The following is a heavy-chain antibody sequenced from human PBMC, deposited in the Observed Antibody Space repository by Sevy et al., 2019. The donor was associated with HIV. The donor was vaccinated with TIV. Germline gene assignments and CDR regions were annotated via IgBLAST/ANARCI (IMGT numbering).Heavy chain of an antibody. CDR1: GGSIRSYY. D-gene: IGHD3-10*01. Sequence: SETLSLTCAVSGGSIRSYYWSWIRQSPGKGLEWIGVIDYSGSTNYNPSLKSRVSMSIDTSTNRFSLKLSSVTAADTALYYCGGLDYHYYHAMDVWGQGTTVTVSS. CDR3: GGLDYHYYHAMDV. CDR2: IDYSGST. J-gene: IGHJ6*02. V-gene: IGHV4-59*03.